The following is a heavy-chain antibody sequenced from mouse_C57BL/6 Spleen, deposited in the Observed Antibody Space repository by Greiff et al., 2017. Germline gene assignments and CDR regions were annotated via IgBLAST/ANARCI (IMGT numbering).Heavy chain of an antibody. Sequence: VHVKQSGPELVKPGASVKIPCKASGYTFTDYNMDWVKQSHGKSLEWIGDINPNNGGTIYNQKFKGKATLTVDKSSSTAYMELRSLTSEDTAVYYCAAHYYGSSYWYFDVWGTGTTVTVSS. CDR1: GYTFTDYN. J-gene: IGHJ1*03. CDR3: AAHYYGSSYWYFDV. CDR2: INPNNGGT. V-gene: IGHV1-18*01. D-gene: IGHD1-1*01.